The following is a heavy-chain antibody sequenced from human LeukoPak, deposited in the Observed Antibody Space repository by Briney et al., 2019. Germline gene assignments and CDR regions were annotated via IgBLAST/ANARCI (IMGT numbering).Heavy chain of an antibody. D-gene: IGHD6-6*01. CDR2: IIPIFGTA. J-gene: IGHJ6*02. V-gene: IGHV1-69*13. CDR3: ARAKYSSSSGGYYYYGMDV. CDR1: GGTFSSYA. Sequence: SVKVSCKASGGTFSSYAISWVRQAPGQGLEWMGGIIPIFGTANYAQKFQGRVTITADESTSTAYMELSSLRTEDTAVYYCARAKYSSSSGGYYYYGMDVWGQGTTVTVSS.